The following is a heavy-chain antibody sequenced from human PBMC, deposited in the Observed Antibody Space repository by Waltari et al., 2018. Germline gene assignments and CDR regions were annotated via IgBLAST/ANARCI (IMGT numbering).Heavy chain of an antibody. J-gene: IGHJ5*02. V-gene: IGHV5-51*03. CDR1: GYSFTSYW. CDR3: ASFSLAQNWFDP. CDR2: IYPGDSDT. Sequence: EVQLVQSGAEVKKPGESLKISCKGSGYSFTSYWIGWVGQLPGQGLEWMVLIYPGDSDTRYSPSFQGQVTISADKSISTAYLQWSSLEASDTAVYYCASFSLAQNWFDPWGQGTLVTVSS.